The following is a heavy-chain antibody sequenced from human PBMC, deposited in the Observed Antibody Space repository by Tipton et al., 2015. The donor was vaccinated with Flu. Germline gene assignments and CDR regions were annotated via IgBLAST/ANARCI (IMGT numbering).Heavy chain of an antibody. Sequence: VQLVQSGGGLIRPGGSLRLSCAVSGFTVSTSYMSWVRQPPGKGLEWVSIVYDDGRTYYADSVEGRFAISRDNSKNILYLQMNSLRADDTAVYFCARDEVGTYPDWGQGTLVTVSS. J-gene: IGHJ4*02. D-gene: IGHD1-14*01. CDR2: VYDDGRT. CDR3: ARDEVGTYPD. V-gene: IGHV3-53*01. CDR1: GFTVSTSY.